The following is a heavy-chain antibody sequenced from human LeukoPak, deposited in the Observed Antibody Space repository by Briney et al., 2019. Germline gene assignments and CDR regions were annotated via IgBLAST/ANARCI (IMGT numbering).Heavy chain of an antibody. D-gene: IGHD1-14*01. CDR1: GGSISGYY. Sequence: SETLSLTCTVSGGSISGYYWSWIRQPPGKGLEWIGYIYYSGSTNYNPSLKSRVTISVDTSKNQFSLKLSSVTAADTAVYYCASYKGQHAAPDAFDIWGQGTMVTVSS. CDR3: ASYKGQHAAPDAFDI. CDR2: IYYSGST. V-gene: IGHV4-59*01. J-gene: IGHJ3*02.